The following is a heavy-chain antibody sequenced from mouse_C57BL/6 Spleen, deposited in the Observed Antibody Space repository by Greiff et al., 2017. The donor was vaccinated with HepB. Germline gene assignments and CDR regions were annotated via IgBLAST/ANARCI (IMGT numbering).Heavy chain of an antibody. CDR2: IDPEDGET. D-gene: IGHD1-1*01. CDR1: GFNIKDYY. Sequence: EVQLQQSGAELVKPGASVKLSCTASGFNIKDYYMHWVKQRTEQGLEWIGRIDPEDGETKYAPKFQGKATITAATSSNTAYLQLSSLTSEDTAVYYCASPHYYGSSPGGYFDYWGQGTTLPVSS. CDR3: ASPHYYGSSPGGYFDY. J-gene: IGHJ2*01. V-gene: IGHV14-2*01.